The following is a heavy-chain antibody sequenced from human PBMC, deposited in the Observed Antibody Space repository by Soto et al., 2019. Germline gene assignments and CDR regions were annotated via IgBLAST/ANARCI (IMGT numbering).Heavy chain of an antibody. V-gene: IGHV4-30-2*01. J-gene: IGHJ5*02. CDR1: GGSISSDGYS. CDR2: IYHTGST. D-gene: IGHD3-22*01. CDR3: ATGPTIAVFAGAASRVIWLNP. Sequence: SETLSLTCVVSGGSISSDGYSWSWIRQPPGQGLEWIGYIYHTGSTSYNAFLKSRVTISVDTSKNKFSLKLTSVTAADTSIYYCATGPTIAVFAGAASRVIWLNPCGQGAMVTVSS.